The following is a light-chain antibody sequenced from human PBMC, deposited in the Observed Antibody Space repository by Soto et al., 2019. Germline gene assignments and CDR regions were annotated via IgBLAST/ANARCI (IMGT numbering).Light chain of an antibody. Sequence: QSALTQPRSVSGSPGQSVTISCTGTSSDVGAYNYVSWYQQHPGKAPKLMIHDVTKRPSGVPDRFSGSKSGNTASLTISGLQAEDEADYYCAAWDDSLNGDVFGTGTKVTVL. J-gene: IGLJ1*01. CDR1: SSDVGAYNY. V-gene: IGLV2-11*01. CDR2: DVT. CDR3: AAWDDSLNGDV.